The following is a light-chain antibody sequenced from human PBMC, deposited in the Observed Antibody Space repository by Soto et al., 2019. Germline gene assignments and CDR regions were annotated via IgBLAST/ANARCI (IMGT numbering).Light chain of an antibody. Sequence: QLVLTQPASVSGSPGQSITISCTGTSSDVGGYNYVSWYQQHPGKAPKPMIYEVSNRPSGVSNRFSGSKSGNTASLTISGLQAEDEADYYCSSFTSINTWVFGGGTKLTVL. J-gene: IGLJ3*02. CDR1: SSDVGGYNY. V-gene: IGLV2-14*01. CDR2: EVS. CDR3: SSFTSINTWV.